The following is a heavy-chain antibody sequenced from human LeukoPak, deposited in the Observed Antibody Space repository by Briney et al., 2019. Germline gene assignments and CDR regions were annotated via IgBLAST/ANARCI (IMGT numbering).Heavy chain of an antibody. Sequence: SETLSLTCTVSGGSISNYFWSWVRQPAGKGLEWIGRIYSTGRSDYNPSLKSRITMSVDTSKNQFSLKLSSVTAADTAVYYCARDGPRSGYDLGHFDNLGQGTLVTVSS. D-gene: IGHD5-12*01. CDR1: GGSISNYF. CDR2: IYSTGRS. J-gene: IGHJ4*02. CDR3: ARDGPRSGYDLGHFDN. V-gene: IGHV4-4*07.